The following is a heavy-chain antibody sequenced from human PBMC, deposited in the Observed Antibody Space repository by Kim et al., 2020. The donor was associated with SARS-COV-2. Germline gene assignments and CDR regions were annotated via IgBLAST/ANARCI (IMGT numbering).Heavy chain of an antibody. CDR2: K. Sequence: KYYADSVKGRFTISRDNSKNTLYLQMNSRRAEDTAVYYCAKGRGRYAFDIWGQGTMVTVSS. J-gene: IGHJ3*02. CDR3: AKGRGRYAFDI. V-gene: IGHV3-33*06. D-gene: IGHD4-17*01.